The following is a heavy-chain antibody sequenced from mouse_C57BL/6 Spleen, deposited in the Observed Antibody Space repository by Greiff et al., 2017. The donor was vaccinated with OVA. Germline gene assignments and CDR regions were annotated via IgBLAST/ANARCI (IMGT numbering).Heavy chain of an antibody. D-gene: IGHD1-1*02. CDR1: GYTFTDYY. CDR3: ARGGAYFDY. V-gene: IGHV1-26*01. J-gene: IGHJ2*01. Sequence: VQLKHSGPELVKPGASVKISCKASGYTFTDYYMNWVKQSHGKSLEWIGDINPNNGGTSYNQKFKGKATLTVDKSSSPAYMELRSLTSEDSAVYYCARGGAYFDYWGQGTTLTVSS. CDR2: INPNNGGT.